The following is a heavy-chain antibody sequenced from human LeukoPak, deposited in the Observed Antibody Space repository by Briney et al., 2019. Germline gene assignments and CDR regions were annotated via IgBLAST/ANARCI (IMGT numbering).Heavy chain of an antibody. CDR2: VRYDGSNK. CDR3: AKDINYDILTGFYRYGMDV. D-gene: IGHD3-9*01. V-gene: IGHV3-30*02. Sequence: GGSLRLSCAASGFTFSSYGMYWVRHAPGKGLEWVAFVRYDGSNKYYADSVKGRFTISRDNSKNTVYLQMNSLRAEDTAVYYCAKDINYDILTGFYRYGMDVWGQGTTVTVSS. CDR1: GFTFSSYG. J-gene: IGHJ6*02.